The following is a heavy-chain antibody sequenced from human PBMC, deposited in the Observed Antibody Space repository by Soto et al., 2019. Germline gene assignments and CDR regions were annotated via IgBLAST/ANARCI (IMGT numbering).Heavy chain of an antibody. CDR3: ARERKNTSSFDY. J-gene: IGHJ4*02. CDR2: ISYDGSNK. Sequence: GGSLRLSCAASGFTFSSYAMHWVRQAPGKGLEWVAVISYDGSNKYYADSVKGRFTISRDNSKNTLYLQMNSLRAEDTAVYYCARERKNTSSFDYWGQGTLVTVSS. V-gene: IGHV3-30-3*01. CDR1: GFTFSSYA.